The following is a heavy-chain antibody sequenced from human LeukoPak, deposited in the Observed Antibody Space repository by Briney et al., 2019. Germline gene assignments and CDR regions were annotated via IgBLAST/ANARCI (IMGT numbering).Heavy chain of an antibody. D-gene: IGHD3-3*01. CDR1: GYTFTGYY. CDR3: ARTYTIFGVVSLDY. V-gene: IGHV1-2*02. Sequence: ASVKVSCKASGYTFTGYYMHCVRQAPGQRLEWMGWINPNSGGTNYAQKLQGRVTMTRDTSISTAYMEQSRLRSDDTAVYCCARTYTIFGVVSLDYWGQGTLVTVSS. CDR2: INPNSGGT. J-gene: IGHJ4*02.